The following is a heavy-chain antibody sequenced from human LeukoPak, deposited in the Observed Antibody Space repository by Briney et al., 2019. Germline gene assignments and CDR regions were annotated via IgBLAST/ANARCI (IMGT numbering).Heavy chain of an antibody. CDR3: TRDLAGHFGGFYFDY. V-gene: IGHV4-34*01. D-gene: IGHD2-21*01. Sequence: SETLSLTCAVYGGSFSGYYWSWIRQPPGKGLEWIGEINHSGSTNYNPSLKSRVTISVDTSKNQFSLKLSSVAAADTAVYYCTRDLAGHFGGFYFDYWGQGTLVTVSS. CDR2: INHSGST. CDR1: GGSFSGYY. J-gene: IGHJ4*02.